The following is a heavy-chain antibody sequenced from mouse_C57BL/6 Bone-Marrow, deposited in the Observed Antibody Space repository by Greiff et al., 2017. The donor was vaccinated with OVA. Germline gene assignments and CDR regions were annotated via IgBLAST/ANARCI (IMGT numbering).Heavy chain of an antibody. D-gene: IGHD1-1*01. CDR2: ILPGSGST. V-gene: IGHV1-9*01. J-gene: IGHJ2*01. Sequence: VQLQQSGAELLKPGASVKLSCKATGYTFTGYWIEWVKQRPGHGLEWIGEILPGSGSTNYNEKFKGKATFTADTSSNTAYMQLSSLTTEDSAIYYCARSGIYYYGSSSYYFDYWGQGTTLTVSS. CDR1: GYTFTGYW. CDR3: ARSGIYYYGSSSYYFDY.